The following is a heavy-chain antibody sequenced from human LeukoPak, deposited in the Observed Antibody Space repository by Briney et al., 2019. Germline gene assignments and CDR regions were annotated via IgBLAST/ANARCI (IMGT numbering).Heavy chain of an antibody. Sequence: ASVKVSCKLSGYIFTSYGSSWVRQAPGQGLEWMGWISAYNGNTNYAQKLQGRVTMTTDTSTSTAYMELRSLRSDDTAVYYCAGIWASDDAFDIWGQGTMVTVSS. CDR3: AGIWASDDAFDI. CDR1: GYIFTSYG. CDR2: ISAYNGNT. J-gene: IGHJ3*02. D-gene: IGHD2-15*01. V-gene: IGHV1-18*01.